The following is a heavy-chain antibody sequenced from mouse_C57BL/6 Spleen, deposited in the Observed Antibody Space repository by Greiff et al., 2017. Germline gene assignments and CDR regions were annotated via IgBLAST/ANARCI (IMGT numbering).Heavy chain of an antibody. CDR2: IYPRSGNT. D-gene: IGHD1-1*01. V-gene: IGHV1-81*01. CDR1: GYTFTSYG. Sequence: QVQLQQSGAELARPGASVKLSCKASGYTFTSYGISWVKQRTGQGLEWIGEIYPRSGNTYYNEKFKGKDTLTADKSSSTAYMELRSLTSEDSAVYFCASGGSSPRAMDYWGQGTSVTVSS. J-gene: IGHJ4*01. CDR3: ASGGSSPRAMDY.